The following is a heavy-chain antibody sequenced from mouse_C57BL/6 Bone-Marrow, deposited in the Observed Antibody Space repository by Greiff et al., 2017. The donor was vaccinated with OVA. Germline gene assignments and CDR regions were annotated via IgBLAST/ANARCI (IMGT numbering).Heavy chain of an antibody. CDR1: GFTFSDYY. CDR3: GRRRIQFYVDD. Sequence: EVQLVESGGGLVQPGGSLKLSCAASGFTFSDYYMYWVRQTPAKRLEWVAYISNGGGSTYYPDPVKGRFTISRDTAKNPLFLRMSRLKSEDTTMYYGGRRRIQFYVDDWGQGTTRTVSS. CDR2: ISNGGGST. V-gene: IGHV5-12*01. J-gene: IGHJ2*01.